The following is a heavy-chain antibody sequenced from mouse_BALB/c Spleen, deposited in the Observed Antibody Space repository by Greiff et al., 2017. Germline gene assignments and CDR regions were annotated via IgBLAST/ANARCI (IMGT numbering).Heavy chain of an antibody. CDR2: IYPGNGDT. Sequence: QVQLKQPGAELVKPGASVKMSCKASGYTFTSYNMHWVKQTPGQGLEWIGAIYPGNGDTSYNQKFKGKATLTADKSSSTAYMQLSSLTSEDSAVYYCARRDNWGYFDYWGQGTTLTVSS. D-gene: IGHD4-1*01. J-gene: IGHJ2*01. V-gene: IGHV1-12*01. CDR3: ARRDNWGYFDY. CDR1: GYTFTSYN.